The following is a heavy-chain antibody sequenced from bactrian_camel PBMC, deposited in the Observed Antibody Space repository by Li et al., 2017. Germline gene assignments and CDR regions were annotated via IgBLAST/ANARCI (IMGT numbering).Heavy chain of an antibody. CDR1: GYPYTSAC. Sequence: DVQLVESGGGSVQAGGSLRLSCVMSGYPYTSACLAWFRQGPGKEREGAADIRGDGRSTHSDSVKGRFTISKDNAKNTLYLQMDSLKPEDTAVYYCAADMGWWGAYNYWGQGTQVTVS. CDR3: AADMGWWGAYNY. J-gene: IGHJ4*01. V-gene: IGHV3S42*01. CDR2: IRGDGRS. D-gene: IGHD5*01.